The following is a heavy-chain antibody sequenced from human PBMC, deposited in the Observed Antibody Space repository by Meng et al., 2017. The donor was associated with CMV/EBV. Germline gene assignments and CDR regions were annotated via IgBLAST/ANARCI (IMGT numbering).Heavy chain of an antibody. V-gene: IGHV4-39*07. CDR1: GCSISCSSYD. D-gene: IGHD3-10*01. CDR3: VTWLWFGELSGYYFDY. J-gene: IGHJ4*02. CDR2: IYYSGST. Sequence: RPEPCHGLGKPSEAPALTCTVSGCSISCSSYDWGWIRQPPGKGLEWIGSIYYSGSTYYNPSLKSRVTISVDTSKNQFSLKLSSVTAADTAVYYCVTWLWFGELSGYYFDYWGQGTLVTVSS.